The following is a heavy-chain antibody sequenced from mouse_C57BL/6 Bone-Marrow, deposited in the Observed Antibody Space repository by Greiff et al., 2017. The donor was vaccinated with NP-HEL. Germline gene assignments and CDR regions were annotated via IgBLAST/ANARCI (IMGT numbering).Heavy chain of an antibody. CDR3: TSYDGYYYWYFDV. CDR2: ISSGGDYI. D-gene: IGHD2-3*01. J-gene: IGHJ1*03. Sequence: EVMLVESGEGLVKPGGSLKLSFAASGFTFSSYAMSWVRQTPEKRLEWVAYISSGGDYIYYADTVKGRFTISRDNARNTLYLQMSSLKSEDTAMYYCTSYDGYYYWYFDVWGTGTTVTVSS. CDR1: GFTFSSYA. V-gene: IGHV5-9-1*02.